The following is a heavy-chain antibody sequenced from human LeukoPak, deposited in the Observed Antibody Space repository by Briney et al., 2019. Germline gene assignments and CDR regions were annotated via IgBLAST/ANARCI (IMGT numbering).Heavy chain of an antibody. V-gene: IGHV3-23*01. CDR2: ISGSGGST. J-gene: IGHJ4*02. CDR1: GFTLSSYA. Sequence: PGGSLRLSCAASGFTLSSYAMSWVRQAPGKGLEWVSAISGSGGSTYYADSVKGRFTISRDNSKNTLYLQMNSLRAEDTAVYYCAKVGGYSSSWYNDYWGQGTLVTVSS. CDR3: AKVGGYSSSWYNDY. D-gene: IGHD6-13*01.